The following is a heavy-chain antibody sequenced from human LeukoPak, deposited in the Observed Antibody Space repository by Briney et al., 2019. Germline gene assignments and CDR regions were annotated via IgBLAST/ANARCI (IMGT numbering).Heavy chain of an antibody. CDR2: INGGKGNI. Sequence: GASVKVSCKASGYIFTSYAMHWVHQAPGQRLEWMGWINGGKGNIKYSQKFQGRVTISKDTSARTAYMELSSLRSEDTAVYYCARSRTDDYGDWWWFDPWGQGTLVTVSS. J-gene: IGHJ5*02. D-gene: IGHD4-17*01. CDR3: ARSRTDDYGDWWWFDP. CDR1: GYIFTSYA. V-gene: IGHV1-3*01.